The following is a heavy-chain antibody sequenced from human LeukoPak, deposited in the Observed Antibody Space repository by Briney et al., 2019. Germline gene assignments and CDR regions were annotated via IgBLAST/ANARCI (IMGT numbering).Heavy chain of an antibody. Sequence: SGTLSLTCAVSGGSISSSNWWSWVRQPPGKGPEWIGEIYHSGSTNYNPSLKSRVTISVDKSKNQFSLKLSSVTAADTAVYYCARVPDDGYSSGWYGGSYWGQGTLVTVSS. CDR1: GGSISSSNW. J-gene: IGHJ4*02. D-gene: IGHD6-19*01. V-gene: IGHV4-4*02. CDR2: IYHSGST. CDR3: ARVPDDGYSSGWYGGSY.